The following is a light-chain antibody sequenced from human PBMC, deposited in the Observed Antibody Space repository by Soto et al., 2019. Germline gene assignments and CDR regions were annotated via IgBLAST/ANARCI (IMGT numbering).Light chain of an antibody. CDR1: QSISTY. Sequence: DIQMTQSRYSLSASVGHRVTITCRASQSISTYLNWYQQKPGRAPKLLIYTASNLQSGVPSRFSGSGSGTDFTLTISSLQPEDFAPYYCQQSSSTLGTFGQGTKVDIK. CDR2: TAS. J-gene: IGKJ1*01. CDR3: QQSSSTLGT. V-gene: IGKV1-39*01.